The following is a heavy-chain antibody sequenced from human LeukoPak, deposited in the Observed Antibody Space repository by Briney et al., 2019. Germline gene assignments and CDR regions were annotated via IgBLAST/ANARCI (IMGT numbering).Heavy chain of an antibody. J-gene: IGHJ4*02. CDR1: GKSFSDYY. Sequence: SETLSLTCAVYGKSFSDYYWSWLRQPPGKGLEWIGETSHSGSTNYNPSLKSRVTISVDTSKKQFSLRLTSVTAADTAVYYCAREGIIVAGGTWDYWGQGTLVTVSS. CDR2: TSHSGST. V-gene: IGHV4-34*01. D-gene: IGHD6-13*01. CDR3: AREGIIVAGGTWDY.